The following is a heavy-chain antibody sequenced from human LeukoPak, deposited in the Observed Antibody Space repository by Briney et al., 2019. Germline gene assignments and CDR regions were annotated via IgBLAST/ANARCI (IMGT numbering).Heavy chain of an antibody. CDR3: ASIMTTVTQADY. D-gene: IGHD4-17*01. V-gene: IGHV4-4*03. Sequence: PGTLSLTCAVSGGSISSSNWWSWVRQPPGKGLEWIGEIYHSGSTNYNPSLKSRVTISVDKSKNQFSLKLSSVTAADTAVYYCASIMTTVTQADYWGQGTLVTVSS. J-gene: IGHJ4*02. CDR2: IYHSGST. CDR1: GGSISSSNW.